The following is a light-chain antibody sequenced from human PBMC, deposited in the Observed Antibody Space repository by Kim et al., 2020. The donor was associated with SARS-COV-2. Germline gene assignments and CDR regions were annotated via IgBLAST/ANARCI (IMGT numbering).Light chain of an antibody. J-gene: IGKJ1*01. Sequence: ASVGDRVTITCRASQSISSYLNWYQQKPGKAPKLLIYAASSLQSGVPSRFSGSGSGTDCTLTISSLQPEDFATYYCQQSYSTPWTFGQGTKVDIK. V-gene: IGKV1-39*01. CDR3: QQSYSTPWT. CDR2: AAS. CDR1: QSISSY.